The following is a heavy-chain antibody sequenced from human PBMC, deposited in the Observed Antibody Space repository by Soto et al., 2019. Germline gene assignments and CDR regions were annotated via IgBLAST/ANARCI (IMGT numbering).Heavy chain of an antibody. D-gene: IGHD2-15*01. V-gene: IGHV3-33*01. J-gene: IGHJ4*02. CDR1: GFTFSSYG. Sequence: QVQLVESGGGVVQPGRSLRLSCAASGFTFSSYGMHWVRQAPGKGLEWVAVIWYDGSNKYYADSVKGRFTISRDNSKNTPYLQMNRRRAEDTAVYYCARDGYCSGGSCYSVPVFDYWGQGTLVTVSS. CDR2: IWYDGSNK. CDR3: ARDGYCSGGSCYSVPVFDY.